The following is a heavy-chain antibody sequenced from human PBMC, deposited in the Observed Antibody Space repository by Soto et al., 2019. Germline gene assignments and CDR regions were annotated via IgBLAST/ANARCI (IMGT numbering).Heavy chain of an antibody. CDR2: LNPGNGNT. V-gene: IGHV1-3*01. Sequence: QVQLVQSGAEVKEPGASVKVSCRASGYTFTNYAIHWVPQAPGQRLEWMGWLNPGNGNTKYPQKFQGRVTITRDTSASTAYMFLSSLGSEDTAVYYCARDQGIPYCGGDCYSDWYFDLWGRGTLVTVSS. CDR3: ARDQGIPYCGGDCYSDWYFDL. D-gene: IGHD2-21*01. J-gene: IGHJ2*01. CDR1: GYTFTNYA.